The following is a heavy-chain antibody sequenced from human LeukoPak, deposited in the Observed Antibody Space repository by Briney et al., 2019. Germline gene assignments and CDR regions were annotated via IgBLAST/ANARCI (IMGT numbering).Heavy chain of an antibody. CDR1: GYTFTSYA. D-gene: IGHD3-9*01. Sequence: ASVKVSCKASGYTFTSYAMNWVRQAPGQGLEWMGWINPNSGGTNYAQKFQGRVTMTRDTSISTAYMELSRLRSDDTALYYCARGTYDILTGYYSPFDYWGQGTLVTVSS. CDR3: ARGTYDILTGYYSPFDY. CDR2: INPNSGGT. V-gene: IGHV1-2*02. J-gene: IGHJ4*02.